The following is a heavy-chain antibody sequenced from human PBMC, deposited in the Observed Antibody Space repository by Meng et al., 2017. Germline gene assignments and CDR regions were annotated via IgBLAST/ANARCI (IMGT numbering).Heavy chain of an antibody. J-gene: IGHJ4*02. V-gene: IGHV3-66*02. Sequence: GESLKISCAASGFTVSSNYMSWVRQAPGKGLEWVSVIYSGGSTYYADSVKGRFTISRDNSKNTLYLQMNSLRAEDTAVYYRARASYYYGSSGYYYEYFDYWGQGTLVTVSS. CDR1: GFTVSSNY. CDR2: IYSGGST. CDR3: ARASYYYGSSGYYYEYFDY. D-gene: IGHD3-22*01.